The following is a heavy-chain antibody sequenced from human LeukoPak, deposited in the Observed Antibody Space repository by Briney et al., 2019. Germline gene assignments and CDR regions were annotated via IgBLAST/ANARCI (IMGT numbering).Heavy chain of an antibody. CDR1: GYTLTELS. CDR2: FDPEDGET. Sequence: GASVTVSCTASGYTLTELSMHWVRQAPGKGLEWMGGFDPEDGETIYAQKFQGRVTMTEDTSTDTAYMELSSLRSEDTAVYYCARDLNYYDSSGNYWGQGTLVTVSS. D-gene: IGHD3-22*01. CDR3: ARDLNYYDSSGNY. V-gene: IGHV1-24*01. J-gene: IGHJ4*02.